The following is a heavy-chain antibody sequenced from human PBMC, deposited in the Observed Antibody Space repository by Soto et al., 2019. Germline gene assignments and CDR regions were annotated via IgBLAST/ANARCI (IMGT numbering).Heavy chain of an antibody. CDR3: ARDWRPFVVVPAAGPY. CDR1: GFTFSSYW. V-gene: IGHV3-7*01. J-gene: IGHJ4*02. CDR2: ISVSGGTT. Sequence: HPGGSLRLSCAASGFTFSSYWMSWVRQAPGKGLEWVSNISVSGGTTYYVDSVTGRFTISRDNAKNTLSLQMNSLRAEDTVVYYCARDWRPFVVVPAAGPYWGQGTLVTVSS. D-gene: IGHD2-2*01.